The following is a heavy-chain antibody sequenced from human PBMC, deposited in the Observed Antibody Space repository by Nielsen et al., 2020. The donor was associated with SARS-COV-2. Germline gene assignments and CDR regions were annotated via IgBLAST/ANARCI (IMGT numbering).Heavy chain of an antibody. V-gene: IGHV3-21*01. CDR2: ISSSSSYI. J-gene: IGHJ6*03. D-gene: IGHD4-11*01. CDR1: GFTFSSYS. CDR3: ARDTGGYYYYYMDV. Sequence: GESLKISCAASGFTFSSYSMNWVRQAPGKGLEWVSSISSSSSYIYYADSVKGRFTISRDNAKNSLYLQMNSLRAEDTAVYYCARDTGGYYYYYMDVWGKGTMVTVSS.